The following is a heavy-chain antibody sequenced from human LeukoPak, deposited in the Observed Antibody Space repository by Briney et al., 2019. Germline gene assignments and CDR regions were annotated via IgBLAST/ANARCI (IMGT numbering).Heavy chain of an antibody. D-gene: IGHD2-2*01. CDR2: ISSSSSYV. J-gene: IGHJ6*03. V-gene: IGHV3-21*01. CDR3: ASLGGYCSSTSCPQPVYYYYYYMDV. CDR1: GFTFSSYS. Sequence: PGGSLRLSCAASGFTFSSYSMNWVRQAPGKGLEWVSSISSSSSYVYYADSVKGRFTISRDNAKNSLYLQMNSLRAEDTAVYYCASLGGYCSSTSCPQPVYYYYYYMDVWGKGTTVTVSS.